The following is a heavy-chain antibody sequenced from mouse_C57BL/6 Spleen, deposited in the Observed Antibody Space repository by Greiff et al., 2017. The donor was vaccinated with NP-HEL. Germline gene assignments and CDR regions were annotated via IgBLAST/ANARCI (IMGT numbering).Heavy chain of an antibody. Sequence: QVQLQQPGAELVMPGASVKLSCKASGYTFTSYWIHWVKQRPGQGLEWIGEIDPSDSYTNYNQKFKGKSTLTVDKSSSTAYMQLSSLTSEDSAVYYCARSDYDVFDYWGQGTTLTVSS. J-gene: IGHJ2*01. V-gene: IGHV1-69*01. CDR3: ARSDYDVFDY. CDR1: GYTFTSYW. CDR2: IDPSDSYT. D-gene: IGHD2-4*01.